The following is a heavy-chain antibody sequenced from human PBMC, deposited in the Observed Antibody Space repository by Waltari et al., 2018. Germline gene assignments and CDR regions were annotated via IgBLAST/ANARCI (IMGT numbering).Heavy chain of an antibody. CDR3: ARELTTVKSRFDP. CDR1: GFTFSSYW. CDR2: KKHDGTEK. J-gene: IGHJ5*02. V-gene: IGHV3-7*01. D-gene: IGHD4-17*01. Sequence: EVQLVESGGGLVQPGGSLRLSCAASGFTFSSYWMTWVSQAPGKRPEWVTIKKHDGTEKNYVAPARGRLTISRGNAKKAWDLQMNDMRAEDTAVYYCARELTTVKSRFDPWGQGTLVTVSS.